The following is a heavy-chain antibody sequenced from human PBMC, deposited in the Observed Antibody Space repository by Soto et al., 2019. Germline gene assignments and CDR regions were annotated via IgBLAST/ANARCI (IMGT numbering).Heavy chain of an antibody. D-gene: IGHD3-10*01. CDR3: ARGYYFGSGRPTRGGMDV. V-gene: IGHV1-18*01. Sequence: QVHLVQSGAEVKKPGASVKVSCKASGYTFTNYDINWVRQAPGQGLEWMGWISTYTGNTNYAQKLQGRVTMTTDTSTCTAYRALRSLRCDDTAVYYCARGYYFGSGRPTRGGMDVWGQGTTVTVSS. J-gene: IGHJ6*02. CDR2: ISTYTGNT. CDR1: GYTFTNYD.